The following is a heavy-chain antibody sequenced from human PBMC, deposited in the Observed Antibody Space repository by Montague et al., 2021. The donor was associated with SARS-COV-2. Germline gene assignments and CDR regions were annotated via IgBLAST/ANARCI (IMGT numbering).Heavy chain of an antibody. J-gene: IGHJ4*02. D-gene: IGHD3-10*01. CDR3: ARAPYYGPGKPYQFGY. V-gene: IGHV4-38-2*02. CDR1: GYSINSNYY. Sequence: SETLSLTCTVAGYSINSNYYWCWIRQPPGKGLEWIGCSYHSGTTHYHPSLKSRVTISLDTSNNHFSLKVTSVTAADTAVYYCARAPYYGPGKPYQFGYWGRGTLVPVSS. CDR2: SYHSGTT.